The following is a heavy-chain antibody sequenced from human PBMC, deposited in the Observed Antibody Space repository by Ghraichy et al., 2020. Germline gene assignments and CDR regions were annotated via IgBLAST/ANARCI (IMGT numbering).Heavy chain of an antibody. D-gene: IGHD6-13*01. CDR3: AKALAAIDY. CDR2: ISGSGGST. Sequence: GESLNISCAASGFTFSSYAMSWVRQAPGKGLEWVSAISGSGGSTYYADSVKGRFTISRDNSKNTLYLQMNSLRAEDTAVYYCAKALAAIDYWGQGTLVTVSS. CDR1: GFTFSSYA. V-gene: IGHV3-23*01. J-gene: IGHJ4*02.